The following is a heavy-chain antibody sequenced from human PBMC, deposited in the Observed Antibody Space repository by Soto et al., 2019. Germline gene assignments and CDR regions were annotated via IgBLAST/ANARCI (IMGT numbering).Heavy chain of an antibody. J-gene: IGHJ4*02. CDR2: ISSGGSTV. V-gene: IGHV3-48*03. CDR3: ARDRAAGGY. D-gene: IGHD6-13*01. Sequence: EVQLVESGGGLVQPGGSLRLSCAASGFSFSNYEMNWVRQAPGKGLEWVAYISSGGSTVHYADSGRGRFTVSRDNARNSLYLQMNTLRVEDTALYYCARDRAAGGYWGQGTLVTVSS. CDR1: GFSFSNYE.